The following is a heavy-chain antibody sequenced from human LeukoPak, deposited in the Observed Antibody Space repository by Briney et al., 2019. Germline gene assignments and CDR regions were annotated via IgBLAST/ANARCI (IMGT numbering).Heavy chain of an antibody. CDR3: ARDWGSRGSPGYFDY. CDR1: GFTFSSYA. V-gene: IGHV3-23*01. D-gene: IGHD3-16*01. J-gene: IGHJ4*02. Sequence: GGSLRLSCAASGFTFSSYAMSWVRQAPGKGLEWVSAISGSGGSTYYADSVKGRFTISRDNSKNTLYLQMNSPRAEDTAVYYCARDWGSRGSPGYFDYWGQGTLVTVSS. CDR2: ISGSGGST.